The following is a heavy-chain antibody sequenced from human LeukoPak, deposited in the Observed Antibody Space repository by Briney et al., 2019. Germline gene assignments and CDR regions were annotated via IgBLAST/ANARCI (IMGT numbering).Heavy chain of an antibody. Sequence: GGSLRLSCAASGFTFSSYGMHWVRQAPGMGLEWVAVICYDGSNKYYADSVKGRFTISRDNSKNTLYLQMNSLRAEDTAVYYCARDWWLRIVGATAFDIWGQGTMVTVSS. D-gene: IGHD1-26*01. CDR3: ARDWWLRIVGATAFDI. V-gene: IGHV3-33*01. CDR2: ICYDGSNK. CDR1: GFTFSSYG. J-gene: IGHJ3*02.